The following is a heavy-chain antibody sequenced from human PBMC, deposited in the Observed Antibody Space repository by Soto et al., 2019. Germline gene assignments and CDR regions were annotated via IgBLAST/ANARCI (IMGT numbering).Heavy chain of an antibody. D-gene: IGHD6-13*01. Sequence: SETLSLTCIPSDGSIIGYTSSWIRQPPGKGLEWIGYIHETETTNYSPSLKSRVTMELDTSRDQLSVRLNSVKAAETEVYVCERGTSKCSWKFGYWRKGMLVT. J-gene: IGHJ4*02. V-gene: IGHV4-59*01. CDR2: IHETETT. CDR3: ERGTSKCSWKFGY. CDR1: DGSIIGYT.